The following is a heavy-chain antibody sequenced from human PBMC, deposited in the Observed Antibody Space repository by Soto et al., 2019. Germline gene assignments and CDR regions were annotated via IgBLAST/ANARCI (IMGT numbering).Heavy chain of an antibody. V-gene: IGHV3-66*01. CDR1: RFSVSDYY. J-gene: IGHJ5*02. Sequence: EVQVVESGGGLVQPGGSLRLSCAASRFSVSDYYMSWVRQASGKGLEWVSVIYRDGSTYYADAVKGRFTISRDNSKNTLYLQMNSLRVEDTAVYYCAREGNWFDPWGHGTLVTVSP. CDR2: IYRDGST. CDR3: AREGNWFDP.